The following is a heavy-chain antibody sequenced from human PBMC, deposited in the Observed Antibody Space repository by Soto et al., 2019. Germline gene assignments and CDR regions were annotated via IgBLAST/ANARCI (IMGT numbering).Heavy chain of an antibody. V-gene: IGHV1-2*04. Sequence: GASVKVSCKASGYTFTGYYMHWVRQAPGQGLEWMGWINPNSGGTNYAQKFQGWVTMTRDTSISTAYMELSRLRSDDTAVYYCAREVRAARDYYYYYMDVWGKGTTVTVSS. CDR1: GYTFTGYY. J-gene: IGHJ6*03. CDR3: AREVRAARDYYYYYMDV. CDR2: INPNSGGT. D-gene: IGHD6-6*01.